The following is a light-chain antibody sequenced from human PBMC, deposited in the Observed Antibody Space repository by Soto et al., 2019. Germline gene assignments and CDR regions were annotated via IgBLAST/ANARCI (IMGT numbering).Light chain of an antibody. Sequence: EIVLTQSPGTVSLSPGERATLSCRASQSVRDNYLAWYQQKPGQAPSLLIFDTSRRATGIPDKFTCSGSGTDFALTIRRVGPKLIEVYFCQQSGRSPEPFGQRIKVDIK. V-gene: IGKV3-20*01. CDR1: QSVRDNY. CDR3: QQSGRSPEP. J-gene: IGKJ1*01. CDR2: DTS.